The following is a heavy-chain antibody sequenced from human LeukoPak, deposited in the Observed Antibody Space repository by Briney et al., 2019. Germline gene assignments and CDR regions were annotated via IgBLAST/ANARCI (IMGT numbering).Heavy chain of an antibody. CDR3: ARVGQGCFDL. CDR1: GDSISSSTFF. V-gene: IGHV4-39*07. Sequence: PSETLSLTCSVSGDSISSSTFFWGWIRQSPGMGLEWIGSIYYTGNTNYNPSLKSRVTISVDTSKNQFSLRMSSVTAADTAVYYCARVGQGCFDLWDRGTLVTVSS. CDR2: IYYTGNT. J-gene: IGHJ2*01.